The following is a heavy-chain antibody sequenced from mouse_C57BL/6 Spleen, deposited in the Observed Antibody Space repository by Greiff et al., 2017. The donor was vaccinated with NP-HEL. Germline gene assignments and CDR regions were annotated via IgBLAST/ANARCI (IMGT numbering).Heavy chain of an antibody. CDR2: ISYDGSN. CDR3: ASLYYSHWYFDV. J-gene: IGHJ1*03. D-gene: IGHD2-12*01. CDR1: GYSITSGYY. Sequence: EVKLMESGPGLVKPSQSLSLTCSVTGYSITSGYYWNWIRQFPGNKLEWMGYISYDGSNNYNPSLKNRISITRDTSKNQFFLKLNSVTTEDTATYYCASLYYSHWYFDVWGTGTTVTVSS. V-gene: IGHV3-6*01.